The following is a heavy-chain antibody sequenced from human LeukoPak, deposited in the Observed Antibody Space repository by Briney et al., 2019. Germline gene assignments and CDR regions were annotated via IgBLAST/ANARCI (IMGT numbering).Heavy chain of an antibody. V-gene: IGHV3-73*01. CDR3: TRQPVSSWYWFDP. Sequence: GGSLRLSCAASGFTFSGSAMHWVRQASGKGLEWVGRIRSKANSYATAYAASVKGRFTISRDDSKNTAYLQMNSLKTEDTAVYYCTRQPVSSWYWFDPWGQGTLVTVSS. CDR2: IRSKANSYAT. CDR1: GFTFSGSA. J-gene: IGHJ5*02. D-gene: IGHD6-13*01.